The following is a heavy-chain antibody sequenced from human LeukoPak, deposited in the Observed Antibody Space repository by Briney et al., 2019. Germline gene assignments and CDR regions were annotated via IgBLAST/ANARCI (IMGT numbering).Heavy chain of an antibody. V-gene: IGHV3-23*01. CDR1: GFTFSSYA. J-gene: IGHJ4*02. Sequence: PGGSPSLSCAASGFTFSSYAMSWVRQAPGKGLEWVSAISGSGGSTYYADSVKGRFTISRDNSKNTLYLQMNSLRAEDTAVYYCATTPLWFGELPDDYWGQGTLVTVSS. CDR2: ISGSGGST. CDR3: ATTPLWFGELPDDY. D-gene: IGHD3-10*01.